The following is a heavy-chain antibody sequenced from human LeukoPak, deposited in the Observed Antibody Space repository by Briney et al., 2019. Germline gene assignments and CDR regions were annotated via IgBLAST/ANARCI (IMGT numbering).Heavy chain of an antibody. D-gene: IGHD6-19*01. CDR3: ARAPAAVAGAFDY. Sequence: GRSLRLSCAASGFTFDDYAMHWVRQAPGKGLEWVANIKQDGSEKYYVDSVKGRFTISRDNAKNSLYLQMNSLRAEDTAVCYCARAPAAVAGAFDYWGQGTLVTVSS. CDR1: GFTFDDYA. J-gene: IGHJ4*02. V-gene: IGHV3-7*01. CDR2: IKQDGSEK.